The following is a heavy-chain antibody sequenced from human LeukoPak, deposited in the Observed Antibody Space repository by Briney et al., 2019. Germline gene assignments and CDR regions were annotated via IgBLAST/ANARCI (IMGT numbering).Heavy chain of an antibody. D-gene: IGHD3-22*01. CDR3: ARSPYYYDRVSDY. V-gene: IGHV1-2*02. Sequence: GASVKVSCKASGYTFTGYYMHWVRQAPGQGLEWMGWINPNSGGTNYAQKFQGRVTMTRDTSISTAYMELSRLRSDDTAVYYCARSPYYYDRVSDYWGQGTLVTVSS. J-gene: IGHJ4*02. CDR1: GYTFTGYY. CDR2: INPNSGGT.